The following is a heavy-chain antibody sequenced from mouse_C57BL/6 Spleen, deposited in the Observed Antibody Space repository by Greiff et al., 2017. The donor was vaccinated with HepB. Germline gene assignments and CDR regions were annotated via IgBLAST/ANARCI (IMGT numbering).Heavy chain of an antibody. V-gene: IGHV5-16*01. CDR2: INYDGSST. J-gene: IGHJ2*01. D-gene: IGHD2-4*01. Sequence: EVNVVESEGGLVQPGSSMKLSCTASGFTFRDYYMAWVRQVPEKGLEWVANINYDGSSTYYLDSLKSRFIISRDNAKNILYLQMSSLKSEDTATYYCARRGDYDCFDYWGQGTTLTVSS. CDR1: GFTFRDYY. CDR3: ARRGDYDCFDY.